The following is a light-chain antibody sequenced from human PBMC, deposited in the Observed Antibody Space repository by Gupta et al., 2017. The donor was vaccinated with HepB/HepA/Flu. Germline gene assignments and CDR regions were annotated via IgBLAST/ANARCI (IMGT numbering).Light chain of an antibody. Sequence: EIVLTQSPDTLSLSPGERATLSCRASQSVSNNLAWYQQKPGQAPRLLIYDASNRATGIPARFSGSGSGTDFALTISSLETEAFAVYYCQQRSNWPRTFGGGTNVEIK. CDR2: DAS. V-gene: IGKV3-11*01. CDR1: QSVSNN. J-gene: IGKJ4*01. CDR3: QQRSNWPRT.